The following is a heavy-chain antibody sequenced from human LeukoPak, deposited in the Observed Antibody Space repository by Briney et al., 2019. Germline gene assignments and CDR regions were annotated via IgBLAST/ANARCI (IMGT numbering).Heavy chain of an antibody. D-gene: IGHD3-22*01. CDR2: ISYDGSNK. CDR1: GFTFSSYA. Sequence: PGGSLRLSCAASGFTFSSYAMHWVRQAPGKGPEWVAVISYDGSNKYYANSVKGRFTISRDNSKNTLYLQMNSLRAEDTAVYYCARANYYYDSSGSLPYWGQGTLVTVSS. J-gene: IGHJ4*02. CDR3: ARANYYYDSSGSLPY. V-gene: IGHV3-30-3*01.